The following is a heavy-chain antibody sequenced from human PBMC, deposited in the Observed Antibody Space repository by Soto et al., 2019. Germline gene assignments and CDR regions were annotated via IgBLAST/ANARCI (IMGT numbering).Heavy chain of an antibody. J-gene: IGHJ3*02. CDR2: ISYDGSNK. CDR1: GFTFSSYG. D-gene: IGHD3-10*01. Sequence: LRLSCAASGFTFSSYGMHWVRQAPGKGLEWVAVISYDGSNKYYADPVKGRFTISRDNSKNTLYLQMNSLRAEDTAVYYCAKGAGSHDAFDIWGQGTMVTVSS. CDR3: AKGAGSHDAFDI. V-gene: IGHV3-30*18.